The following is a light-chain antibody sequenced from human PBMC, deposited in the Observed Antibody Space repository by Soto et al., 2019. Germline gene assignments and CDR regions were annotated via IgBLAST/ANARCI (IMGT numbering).Light chain of an antibody. CDR1: QDINIY. CDR3: QQYGNLPLS. CDR2: DAS. V-gene: IGKV1-33*01. J-gene: IGKJ4*01. Sequence: DIQLTQSPSFLSASVGDRVTITCQASQDINIYLNWYQQKPGKAPKLLIYDASNLATGVPSKFSGGRSVTDFTFTISSLQPEDIATYYCQQYGNLPLSFGGGTKVEIK.